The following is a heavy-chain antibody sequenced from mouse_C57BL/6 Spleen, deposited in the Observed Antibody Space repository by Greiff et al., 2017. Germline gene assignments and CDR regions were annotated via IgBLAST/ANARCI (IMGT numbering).Heavy chain of an antibody. D-gene: IGHD2-4*01. J-gene: IGHJ3*01. CDR2: IYPGSGST. V-gene: IGHV1-55*01. CDR3: ATYDYDDWFAY. CDR1: GYTFTSYW. Sequence: QVQLQQPGAELVKPGASVKMSCKASGYTFTSYWITWVKPRPGQGLAWIGDIYPGSGSTNYNEKFKSKATLTVDTSSSTAYMQLSGLTSEDSAVYYCATYDYDDWFAYWGQGTLVTVSA.